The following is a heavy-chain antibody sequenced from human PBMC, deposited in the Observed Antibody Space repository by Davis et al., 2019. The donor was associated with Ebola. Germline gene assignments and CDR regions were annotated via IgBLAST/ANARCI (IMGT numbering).Heavy chain of an antibody. Sequence: GESLKISCAASGFTFSSYEMNWVRQAPGKGLEWISYISSTKDTIYYADSVKGRFTISRDNAKNLLSLQMNSLRVEDTAVYYCAKGDRTKLYYDRSHDYWGRGNLVTVSS. D-gene: IGHD3-22*01. CDR2: ISSTKDTI. CDR3: AKGDRTKLYYDRSHDY. J-gene: IGHJ4*02. CDR1: GFTFSSYE. V-gene: IGHV3-48*03.